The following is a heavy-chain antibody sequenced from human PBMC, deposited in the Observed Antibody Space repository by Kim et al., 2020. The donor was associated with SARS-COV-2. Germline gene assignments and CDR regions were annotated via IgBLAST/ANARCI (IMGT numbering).Heavy chain of an antibody. CDR3: ASPGYSSSWYDY. D-gene: IGHD6-13*01. V-gene: IGHV4-34*01. CDR2: INHSGST. Sequence: SETLSLTCAVYGGSFSGYYWSWIRQPPGKGLEWIGEINHSGSTNYNPSLKSRVTISVDTSKNQFSLKLSSVTAADTAVYYCASPGYSSSWYDYWGQGTL. CDR1: GGSFSGYY. J-gene: IGHJ4*02.